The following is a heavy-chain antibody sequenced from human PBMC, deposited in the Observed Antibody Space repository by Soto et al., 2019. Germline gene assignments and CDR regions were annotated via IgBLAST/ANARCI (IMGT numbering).Heavy chain of an antibody. V-gene: IGHV4-39*01. CDR2: IYYSGST. D-gene: IGHD4-17*01. CDR1: GGSISSSSYY. Sequence: SETLSLTCAVSGGSISSSSYYWGWIRQPPGKGLEWIGSIYYSGSTYYNPSLKSRVTISVDTSKNQFSLKLSSVTAADTAVYYCASATTGLGYNWFDPWGQGTLVTVSS. CDR3: ASATTGLGYNWFDP. J-gene: IGHJ5*02.